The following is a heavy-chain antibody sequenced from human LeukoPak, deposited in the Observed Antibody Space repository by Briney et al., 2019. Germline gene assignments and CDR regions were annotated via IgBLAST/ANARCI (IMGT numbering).Heavy chain of an antibody. CDR2: ISAYNGNT. Sequence: ASVKVSCKASGYTFTSYGTSWVRQAPGQGLEWMGWISAYNGNTDYAQKLQGRVTMTTDTSTSTAYMELRSLRSDDTAVYYCAREDLNYYGVGNTDYWGPGTLVTVSS. CDR3: AREDLNYYGVGNTDY. V-gene: IGHV1-18*01. D-gene: IGHD3-10*01. CDR1: GYTFTSYG. J-gene: IGHJ4*02.